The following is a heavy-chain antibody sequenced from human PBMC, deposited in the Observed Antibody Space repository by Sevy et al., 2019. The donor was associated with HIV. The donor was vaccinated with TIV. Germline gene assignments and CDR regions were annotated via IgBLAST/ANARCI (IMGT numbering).Heavy chain of an antibody. CDR1: GYIFSTYG. CDR2: INSYNGNI. J-gene: IGHJ5*02. Sequence: ASLKVSCKASGYIFSTYGITWVRQAPGQGLEWMGWINSYNGNILYAKKFQGRVTMTRDTSTNIAYMELRSLRSDDTAVYYCARKRNLGEPSDPWGQGTLVTVSS. V-gene: IGHV1-18*01. CDR3: ARKRNLGEPSDP. D-gene: IGHD3-16*01.